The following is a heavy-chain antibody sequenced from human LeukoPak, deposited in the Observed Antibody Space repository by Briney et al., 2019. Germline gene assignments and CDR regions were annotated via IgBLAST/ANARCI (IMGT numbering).Heavy chain of an antibody. CDR1: GDSISSSNYY. CDR3: ARESLDSSGRYGDYYMDV. J-gene: IGHJ6*03. D-gene: IGHD6-19*01. Sequence: SETLSLTCSVSGDSISSSNYYWTWIRQPPGKGLEWIGYIYYSGSTNYNPSLKSRVTISIDTSKNHFSLKLSSVTAADTAVYYCARESLDSSGRYGDYYMDVWGKGTTVTISS. CDR2: IYYSGST. V-gene: IGHV4-61*03.